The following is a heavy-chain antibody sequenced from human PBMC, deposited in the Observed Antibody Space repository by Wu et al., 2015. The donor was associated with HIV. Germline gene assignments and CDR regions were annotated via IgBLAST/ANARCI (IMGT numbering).Heavy chain of an antibody. CDR1: GFTFSSYV. V-gene: IGHV1-58*02. Sequence: QMQLVQSGPVIKKPGTSVQVSCKASGFTFSSYVIQWVRQTRGQRLEWIGWIVVGSGITNYAQNFQERITLIRDMSTDTAYMELNSLGSEDTALYYCGAEPLRFPRVGWVDTWGRGDPGHRL. CDR3: GAEPLRFPRVGWVDT. D-gene: IGHD2-15*01. CDR2: IVVGSGIT. J-gene: IGHJ5*02.